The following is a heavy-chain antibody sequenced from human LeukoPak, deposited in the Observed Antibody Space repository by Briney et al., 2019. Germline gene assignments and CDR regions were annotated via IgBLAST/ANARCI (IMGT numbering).Heavy chain of an antibody. J-gene: IGHJ4*02. V-gene: IGHV2-70*11. CDR1: GFSLSTSGMC. D-gene: IGHD3-22*01. CDR3: ARSATYYYDSSGQLNFDY. CDR2: IDWDDDK. Sequence: SGPTLVNPTQTLTLTCTFSGFSLSTSGMCVSWMRQPPVKALEWLARIDWDDDKYYSTSLKTRLTISQDTSKNQVVLTMTNTDPVDTATYYCARSATYYYDSSGQLNFDYWGQGTLVTVSS.